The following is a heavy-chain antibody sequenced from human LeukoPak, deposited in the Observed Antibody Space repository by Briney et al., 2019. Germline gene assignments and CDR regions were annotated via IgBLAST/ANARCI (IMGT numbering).Heavy chain of an antibody. Sequence: GVSLRLSCTASGFTFSSYTMSWVRQAPGEGLKWVSTITTGGPNTYYADSVKGRFTVSRDDSKNTLYLQMNSLRAEDTAVYYCAKDGGLWVSAHWGDSWGRGTLVTVSS. CDR3: AKDGGLWVSAHWGDS. V-gene: IGHV3-23*01. D-gene: IGHD7-27*01. J-gene: IGHJ4*02. CDR2: ITTGGPNT. CDR1: GFTFSSYT.